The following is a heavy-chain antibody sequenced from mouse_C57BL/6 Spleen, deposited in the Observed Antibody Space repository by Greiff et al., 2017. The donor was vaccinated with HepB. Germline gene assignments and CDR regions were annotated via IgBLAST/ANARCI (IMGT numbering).Heavy chain of an antibody. CDR2: INPYNGGT. D-gene: IGHD1-1*01. J-gene: IGHJ2*01. CDR1: GYTFTDYY. CDR3: AQMTTVVAVDY. V-gene: IGHV1-19*01. Sequence: EVQLQQSGPVLVKPGASVKMSCKASGYTFTDYYMNWVKQSHGKSLEWIGVINPYNGGTSYNQKFKGKATLTVDKSSSTAYMELNSLTSEDCAVYYCAQMTTVVAVDYWGQGTTLTVSS.